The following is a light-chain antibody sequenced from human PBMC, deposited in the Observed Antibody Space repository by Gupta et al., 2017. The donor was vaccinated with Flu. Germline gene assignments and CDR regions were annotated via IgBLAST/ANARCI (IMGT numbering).Light chain of an antibody. Sequence: DIVMTQSPDSLAVSLGERATINCKSSQSVLDSSNDKNYLAWYQQKPGQPPKLLIYWASTRESGVPDRFSGSGSETDFTLTISSLQAEDVAVYYCQQYYSTLPYTFGQGIKLEIK. J-gene: IGKJ2*01. CDR1: QSVLDSSNDKNY. CDR3: QQYYSTLPYT. V-gene: IGKV4-1*01. CDR2: WAS.